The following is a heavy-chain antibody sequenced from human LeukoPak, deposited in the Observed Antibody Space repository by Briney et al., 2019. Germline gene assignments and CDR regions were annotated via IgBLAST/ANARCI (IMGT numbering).Heavy chain of an antibody. J-gene: IGHJ4*02. V-gene: IGHV3-9*01. CDR3: AKDRTYSAYAALDY. CDR2: ISWNSGSA. Sequence: GRSPRLSCAAPGFTFDDYSMHWVRQAPGKGLEWVSGISWNSGSAGYADSVKGRFTISRDSAKNSLYLQMNSLRTEDTALYYCAKDRTYSAYAALDYWGQGTLVTVSS. D-gene: IGHD5-12*01. CDR1: GFTFDDYS.